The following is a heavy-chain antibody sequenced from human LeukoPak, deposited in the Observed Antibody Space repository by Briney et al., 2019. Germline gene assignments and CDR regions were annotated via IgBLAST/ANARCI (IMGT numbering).Heavy chain of an antibody. CDR1: GFTFSSYA. CDR2: ISGSGGST. V-gene: IGHV3-23*01. CDR3: AKDSPSIVVVPAAPFDY. Sequence: GGSLRLSCAASGFTFSSYAMSWVRQVPGKGLEWVSAISGSGGSTYYADSVKGRFTISRDNSKNTLYLQMNSLRAEDTAVYYCAKDSPSIVVVPAAPFDYWGQGTLVTVSS. D-gene: IGHD2-2*01. J-gene: IGHJ4*02.